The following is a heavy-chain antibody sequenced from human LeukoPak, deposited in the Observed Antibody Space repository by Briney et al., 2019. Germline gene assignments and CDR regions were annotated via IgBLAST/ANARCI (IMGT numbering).Heavy chain of an antibody. Sequence: SETLSLTCAVYGGSFSGYYWSWIRQPAGKGLEWIGRIYTSGSTNYNPSLKSRVTMSVDTSKNQFSLKLSSVTAADTAVYYCAGVGREWERWWFDPWGQGTLVTVSS. CDR1: GGSFSGYY. J-gene: IGHJ5*02. CDR3: AGVGREWERWWFDP. V-gene: IGHV4-59*10. D-gene: IGHD1-26*01. CDR2: IYTSGST.